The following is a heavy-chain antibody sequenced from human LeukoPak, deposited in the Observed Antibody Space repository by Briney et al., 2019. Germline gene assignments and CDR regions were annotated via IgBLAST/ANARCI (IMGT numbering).Heavy chain of an antibody. J-gene: IGHJ6*02. CDR3: AKALTGNYDFWSGYRIYYYYGMDV. Sequence: GGSLRLSCAASGFTFSSYGMHWVRQAPGKGLEWGAVISYDGSNKYYADSVKGRFTISRDNSKNTLYLQMNSLRAEDTAVYYCAKALTGNYDFWSGYRIYYYYGMDVWGQGTTVTVSS. CDR2: ISYDGSNK. V-gene: IGHV3-30*18. CDR1: GFTFSSYG. D-gene: IGHD3-3*01.